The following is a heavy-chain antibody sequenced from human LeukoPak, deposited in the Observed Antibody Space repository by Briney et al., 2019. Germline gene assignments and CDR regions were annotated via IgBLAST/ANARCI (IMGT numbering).Heavy chain of an antibody. D-gene: IGHD3-3*01. CDR1: GGSFSGYY. J-gene: IGHJ4*02. V-gene: IGHV4-34*01. Sequence: SETLSLTCPVYGGSFSGYYWSWIRQPPGKGLEWIGEINHSGSTNYNPSLKSRVTISVDTSKNQFSLKLSSVTAADTAVYYCARESPRYDFWSGHGGIYYFDYWGQGTLVTVSS. CDR3: ARESPRYDFWSGHGGIYYFDY. CDR2: INHSGST.